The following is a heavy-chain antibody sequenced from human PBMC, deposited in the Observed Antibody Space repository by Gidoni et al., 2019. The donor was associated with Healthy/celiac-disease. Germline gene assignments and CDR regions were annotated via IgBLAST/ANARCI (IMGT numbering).Heavy chain of an antibody. CDR3: AKPPTYYYDSSGYYYGDAFDI. Sequence: EVQLLESGGGLVQPGGSLRLSCAASGFTFSSYAMSWVRQAPGKGLEWVSAIRGSGGSTYYAYSVKGRFTISRDNSKNTLYLQMNSLRAEDTAVYYCAKPPTYYYDSSGYYYGDAFDIWGQGTMVTVSS. J-gene: IGHJ3*02. CDR1: GFTFSSYA. V-gene: IGHV3-23*01. CDR2: IRGSGGST. D-gene: IGHD3-22*01.